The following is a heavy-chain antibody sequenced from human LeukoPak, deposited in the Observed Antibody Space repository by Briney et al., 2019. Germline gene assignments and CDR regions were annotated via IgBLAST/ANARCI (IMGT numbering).Heavy chain of an antibody. J-gene: IGHJ2*01. Sequence: GRSLRLSCAASGFTFSSYGMLWVRQAPGKGLEWVAVVWFDGSNKYYADSVKGRFTISRDNSKNTLYLQMNSLRAEDTAVYYCAKGGIGAGNPLFDLWGRGTLVTVSS. CDR2: VWFDGSNK. CDR3: AKGGIGAGNPLFDL. V-gene: IGHV3-33*06. D-gene: IGHD6-19*01. CDR1: GFTFSSYG.